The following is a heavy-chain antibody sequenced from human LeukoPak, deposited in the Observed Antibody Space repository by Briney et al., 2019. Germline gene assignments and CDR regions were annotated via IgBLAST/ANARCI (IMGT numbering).Heavy chain of an antibody. J-gene: IGHJ5*02. D-gene: IGHD5-18*01. V-gene: IGHV4-59*12. Sequence: SETLSLTCTVSGGSITSYYWSWIRQSPGKGLEWIGYIYYTGSTNYNPSLKSRVTISVDTSKNQFSLKLSSVTAADTAVYYCARVKDSGYSSANWFDPWGQGTLVTVSS. CDR2: IYYTGST. CDR1: GGSITSYY. CDR3: ARVKDSGYSSANWFDP.